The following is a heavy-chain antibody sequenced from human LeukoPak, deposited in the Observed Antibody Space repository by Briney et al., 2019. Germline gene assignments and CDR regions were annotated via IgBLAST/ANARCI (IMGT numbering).Heavy chain of an antibody. Sequence: ASVTVSCKVSGYTLTELSMHWVRQAPGKGLEWMGGFDPEDGETIYAQTFQGRVTMTEDTSTDTAYMELSSLRSEDTALYYCATTYDILTGHYRGWFDPWGQGTLVTVSS. CDR2: FDPEDGET. J-gene: IGHJ5*02. CDR3: ATTYDILTGHYRGWFDP. V-gene: IGHV1-24*01. D-gene: IGHD3-9*01. CDR1: GYTLTELS.